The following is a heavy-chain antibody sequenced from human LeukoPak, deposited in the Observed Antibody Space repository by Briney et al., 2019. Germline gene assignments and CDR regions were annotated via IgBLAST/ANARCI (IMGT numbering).Heavy chain of an antibody. Sequence: ASVKLSCKASGYTFTSYDINWVRQATGQGLEWMGWMNPNSGNTGYAQKFQGRVTITRNTSISTAYMELSSLRSEDTAVYYCARGWGEPSEMDVWGKGTTVTVSS. CDR2: MNPNSGNT. CDR1: GYTFTSYD. D-gene: IGHD7-27*01. J-gene: IGHJ6*04. V-gene: IGHV1-8*03. CDR3: ARGWGEPSEMDV.